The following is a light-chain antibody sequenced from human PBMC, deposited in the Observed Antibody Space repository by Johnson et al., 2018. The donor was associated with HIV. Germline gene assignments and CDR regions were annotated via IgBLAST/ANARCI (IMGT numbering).Light chain of an antibody. CDR3: GTWDTSLSVYV. J-gene: IGLJ1*01. Sequence: QSVLTQPPSVSAAPGQKVTISCSGSSSNIGNNYVSWYQQLPGTAPKLLIYENNKRPSGIPDLFSGSKSGTSATLGITGLQTGDEADYYCGTWDTSLSVYVFGTVTKFTVL. CDR2: ENN. CDR1: SSNIGNNY. V-gene: IGLV1-51*02.